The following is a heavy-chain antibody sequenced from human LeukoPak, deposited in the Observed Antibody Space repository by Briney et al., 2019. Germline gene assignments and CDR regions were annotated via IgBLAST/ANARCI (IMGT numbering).Heavy chain of an antibody. Sequence: SETLSLTCTVSGGSISTYYWSWIRQPPGKGLEWIGYIYYSGSTNYNPSLKSRVTILVDTSKNQFSLKVSSVTAADTAVYYCARNGAFDIWGQGTMVTVSS. J-gene: IGHJ3*02. CDR1: GGSISTYY. CDR2: IYYSGST. CDR3: ARNGAFDI. V-gene: IGHV4-59*01.